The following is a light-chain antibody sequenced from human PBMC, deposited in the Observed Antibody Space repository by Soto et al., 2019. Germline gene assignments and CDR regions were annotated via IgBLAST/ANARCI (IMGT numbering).Light chain of an antibody. CDR2: KSS. J-gene: IGKJ1*01. CDR3: QHYNSYSEA. V-gene: IGKV1-5*03. CDR1: QSISSW. Sequence: DVQMTQSPSTLSASVVERVTITCRASQSISSWLAWYQQKPGKAPKLLIYKSSTLKSGVPSRFSGSGSGTEFTLTISSLQADDFATYYCQHYNSYSEAFGQGTNVDIK.